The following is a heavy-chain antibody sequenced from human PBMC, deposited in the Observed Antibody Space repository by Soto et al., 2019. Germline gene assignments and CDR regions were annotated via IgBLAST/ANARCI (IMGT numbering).Heavy chain of an antibody. J-gene: IGHJ3*02. CDR2: IVVGSGNT. Sequence: VKVACKASGFPFTSSALQWVRQARGQRLEWIGWIVVGSGNTNYAQKFQERVTITRDMSTSTAYMELSSLRSEDTAVYYCAADYYDSSGYYLTNAFDIWGQGTMVTVSS. V-gene: IGHV1-58*01. CDR3: AADYYDSSGYYLTNAFDI. CDR1: GFPFTSSA. D-gene: IGHD3-22*01.